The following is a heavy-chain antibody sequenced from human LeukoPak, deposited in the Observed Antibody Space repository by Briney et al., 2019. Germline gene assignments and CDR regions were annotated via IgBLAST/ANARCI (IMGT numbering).Heavy chain of an antibody. V-gene: IGHV1-69*01. D-gene: IGHD1-1*01. Sequence: SVEVSFKASGRTFSTYAISWVRQAPGQALAWMGGIIPMFGTADYAQKFQGRVTIIADESTSTVYMELSSLRSGDTAVYYCARDPAERLRGASYYYYMDVWDKGTTVTVSS. J-gene: IGHJ6*03. CDR3: ARDPAERLRGASYYYYMDV. CDR2: IIPMFGTA. CDR1: GRTFSTYA.